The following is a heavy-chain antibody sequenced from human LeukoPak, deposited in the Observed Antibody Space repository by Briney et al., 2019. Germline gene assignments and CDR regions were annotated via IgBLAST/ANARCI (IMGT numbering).Heavy chain of an antibody. CDR3: AREWEVVRGVIIG. D-gene: IGHD3-10*01. J-gene: IGHJ4*02. CDR1: GYTFTSYG. CDR2: ISTYNNNT. Sequence: ASVKVSCKASGYTFTSYGISWVRQAPGQGLEWLGWISTYNNNTHYAQKFQGRVTMTRNTSISTAYMELSSLRSEDTAVYYCAREWEVVRGVIIGWGQGTLVTVSS. V-gene: IGHV1-18*01.